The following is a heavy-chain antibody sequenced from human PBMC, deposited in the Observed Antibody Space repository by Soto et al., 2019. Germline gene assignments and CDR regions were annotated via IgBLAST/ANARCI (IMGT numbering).Heavy chain of an antibody. J-gene: IGHJ4*02. CDR2: INPNSGGT. D-gene: IGHD6-19*01. V-gene: IGHV1-2*02. Sequence: ASVKVSCKASGYTFSGFYMHWVRQAPGQGLEWMGWINPNSGGTKSAEKLQGRVTMTRDTSISTAYMELSRLTFDDTAVYYCASAAVTGTAGLDFWGQGTQVTVSS. CDR1: GYTFSGFY. CDR3: ASAAVTGTAGLDF.